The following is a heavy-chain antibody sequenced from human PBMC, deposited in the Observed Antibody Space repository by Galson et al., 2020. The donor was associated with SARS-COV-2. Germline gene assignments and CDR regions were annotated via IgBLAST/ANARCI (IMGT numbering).Heavy chain of an antibody. CDR1: GGSFSGYD. D-gene: IGHD3-10*01. CDR3: ARVNYFGSGTFYRYQGFDS. J-gene: IGHJ4*02. V-gene: IGHV4-34*01. Sequence: SETLSLTCAVYGGSFSGYDWSWIRQSPEKGLEWIGEINHFGSANYSPSLKSRAIISVDTSKNQFSLKLTSVTATDTAVYYCARVNYFGSGTFYRYQGFDSWGQGNLVTVSS. CDR2: INHFGSA.